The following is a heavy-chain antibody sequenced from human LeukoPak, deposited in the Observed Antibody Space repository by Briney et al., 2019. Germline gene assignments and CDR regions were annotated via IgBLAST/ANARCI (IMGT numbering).Heavy chain of an antibody. CDR3: ARVRVGAPGYYFDY. J-gene: IGHJ4*02. CDR2: IYSSGPT. CDR1: GFTVSTKY. D-gene: IGHD1-26*01. Sequence: GGSLRLSCAASGFTVSTKYMSWVRQAPGKGLEWVSVIYSSGPTYHADSVEGRFTISRDTSKNTLYLQMNSLRAEDTAVYYCARVRVGAPGYYFDYWGQGTLVTVSS. V-gene: IGHV3-53*01.